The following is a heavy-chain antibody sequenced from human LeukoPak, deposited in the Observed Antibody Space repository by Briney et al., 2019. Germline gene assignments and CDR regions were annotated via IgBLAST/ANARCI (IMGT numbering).Heavy chain of an antibody. CDR2: ISAYNGNT. CDR3: ARDYQVLAVSGDY. D-gene: IGHD6-19*01. Sequence: GASVKVSCKASGYTFTSYGISWVRQAPGQGLEWIGWISAYNGNTNYTQELQGRVTMTTDTSTNTAYMELRSVRSDDTAVYYCARDYQVLAVSGDYWGQGTLVTVSS. CDR1: GYTFTSYG. J-gene: IGHJ4*02. V-gene: IGHV1-18*01.